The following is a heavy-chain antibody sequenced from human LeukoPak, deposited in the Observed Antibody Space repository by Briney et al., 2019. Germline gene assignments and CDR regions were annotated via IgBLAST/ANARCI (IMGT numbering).Heavy chain of an antibody. CDR2: IYYSGST. CDR3: ARHRDNYDDRIDY. J-gene: IGHJ4*02. CDR1: GGFISSGSYY. Sequence: PSETLSLTCTVSGGFISSGSYYWGWIRQPPGKGLESIGSIYYSGSTFYNPSLKSRVTISVEASKNQFSLKLSSVTAADTAVYYCARHRDNYDDRIDYWGQGTLVTVSS. D-gene: IGHD3-22*01. V-gene: IGHV4-39*01.